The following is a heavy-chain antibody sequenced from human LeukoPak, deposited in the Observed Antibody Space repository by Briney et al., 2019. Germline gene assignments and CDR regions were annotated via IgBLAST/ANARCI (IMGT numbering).Heavy chain of an antibody. CDR3: AATRMVRGVRGSFDY. D-gene: IGHD3-10*01. J-gene: IGHJ4*02. CDR1: GFTFSSHN. CDR2: ISSSSSYI. Sequence: GGSLRLSCAASGFTFSSHNMNWVRQAPGKGLEWVSSISSSSSYIYYADSVKGRFTISRDNAKNSLYLQMNGLRAEDTAVYYCAATRMVRGVRGSFDYWGQGTLVTISS. V-gene: IGHV3-21*01.